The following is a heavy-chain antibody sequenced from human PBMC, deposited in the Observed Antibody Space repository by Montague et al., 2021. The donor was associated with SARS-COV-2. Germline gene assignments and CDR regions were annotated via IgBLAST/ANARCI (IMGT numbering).Heavy chain of an antibody. J-gene: IGHJ4*02. CDR2: FEPEDGET. CDR1: GHNLTDLS. CDR3: ATGMGDSSGYYYSIDS. V-gene: IGHV1-24*01. Sequence: SVKVSCKVSGHNLTDLSMHWVRQGPGNGLEWMGGFEPEDGETIYAQKFQGRVTMTGDTSTDTAYVELSSLRSEDTAFYYCATGMGDSSGYYYSIDSWGQGTLVTVSS. D-gene: IGHD3-22*01.